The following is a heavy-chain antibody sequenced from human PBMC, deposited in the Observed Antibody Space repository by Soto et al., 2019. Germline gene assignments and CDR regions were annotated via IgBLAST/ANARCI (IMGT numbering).Heavy chain of an antibody. CDR2: ISQSGST. CDR3: ARGLTYYNPLDY. Sequence: QVQLQQWGAGLLKPSETLSLTCAVYSGSFSGYHWSWIRQPPAMGLEWIGEISQSGSTNYSPSLKSRVTISVDTSKNQFSRKLSSVTAADTAVYYCARGLTYYNPLDYWGQGILVTVSS. D-gene: IGHD1-26*01. CDR1: SGSFSGYH. V-gene: IGHV4-34*01. J-gene: IGHJ4*02.